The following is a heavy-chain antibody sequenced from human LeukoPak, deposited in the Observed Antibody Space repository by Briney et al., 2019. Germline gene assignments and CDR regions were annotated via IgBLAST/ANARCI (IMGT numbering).Heavy chain of an antibody. D-gene: IGHD2-15*01. V-gene: IGHV4-31*03. Sequence: SETLSFTCTVSGGSISSGGYYWSWIRQHPGKGLEWIGYIYYSGSTYYNPSLKSRVTISVDTSKNQFSLKLSSVTAADTAVYYCARELGYCSGGSCYSGRVIDYWGQGTLVTVSS. CDR1: GGSISSGGYY. CDR3: ARELGYCSGGSCYSGRVIDY. J-gene: IGHJ4*02. CDR2: IYYSGST.